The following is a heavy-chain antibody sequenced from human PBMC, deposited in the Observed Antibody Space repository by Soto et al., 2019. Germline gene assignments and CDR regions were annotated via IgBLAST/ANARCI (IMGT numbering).Heavy chain of an antibody. J-gene: IGHJ4*02. CDR3: ARVVGQTWEWPVLVDY. CDR1: GGSISSGDYY. Sequence: SETLSLTCTVSGGSISSGDYYWSWIRQPPGKGLEWIGYIYYSGSTYYNPSLKSRVTISVDTSKNQFSLKLSSVTAADTAVYYCARVVGQTWEWPVLVDYWGQGTLVTVSS. D-gene: IGHD3-3*01. V-gene: IGHV4-30-4*01. CDR2: IYYSGST.